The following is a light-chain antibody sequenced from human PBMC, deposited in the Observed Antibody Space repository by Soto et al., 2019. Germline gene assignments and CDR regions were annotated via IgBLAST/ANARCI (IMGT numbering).Light chain of an antibody. CDR1: QSVSSN. J-gene: IGKJ1*01. V-gene: IGKV3D-15*01. Sequence: EIVMTQSPATLSVSPGERATLSCRASQSVSSNLAWYEQKPDQAPRLLIYGASTRATSSPARFSGSGSGTEFTLTVSSLQSEDFAVYYCQQYNNWPPWTFGQGTKVDIK. CDR3: QQYNNWPPWT. CDR2: GAS.